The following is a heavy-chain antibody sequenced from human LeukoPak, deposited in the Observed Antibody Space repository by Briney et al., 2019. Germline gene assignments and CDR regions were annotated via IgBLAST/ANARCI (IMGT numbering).Heavy chain of an antibody. Sequence: GGSLRLSCAASGFTFSSYGMHWVRQAPGKGLGWVAVISYDGSNKYYADSVKGRFTISRDNSKNTLYLQMNSLRAEDTAVYYCAKAYYDILSPGDYWGQGTLVTVSS. CDR2: ISYDGSNK. CDR3: AKAYYDILSPGDY. J-gene: IGHJ4*02. V-gene: IGHV3-30*18. D-gene: IGHD3-9*01. CDR1: GFTFSSYG.